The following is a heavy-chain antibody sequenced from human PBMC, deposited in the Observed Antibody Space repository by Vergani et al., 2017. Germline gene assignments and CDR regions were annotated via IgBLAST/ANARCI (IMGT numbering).Heavy chain of an antibody. CDR2: ITYNGGRT. CDR1: GFTFNIFA. D-gene: IGHD3-10*01. V-gene: IGHV3-23*01. Sequence: EVRLLESGGGLVQPGGSLRLSCAASGFTFNIFAMSWVRQAPGKGLEWVSTITYNGGRTYYADSVTGRFTISRDNSKNTLFLQMNSLRAEDTAVYYCASPYYYGSGSYYLFDYWGQGTLVTVSS. J-gene: IGHJ4*02. CDR3: ASPYYYGSGSYYLFDY.